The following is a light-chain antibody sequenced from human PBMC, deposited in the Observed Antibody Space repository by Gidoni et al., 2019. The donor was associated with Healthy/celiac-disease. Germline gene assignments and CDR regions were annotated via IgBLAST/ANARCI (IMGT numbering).Light chain of an antibody. CDR3: QQSYSTPAT. CDR1: QSISSY. J-gene: IGKJ5*01. Sequence: DIKMTQSPSSLSASVGDRVTITCRASQSISSYLNWYQQKQGKAPKLLIYAASSLQSGVPSRFSGSGSGTDFTLTISSLQPEDFATYYCQQSYSTPATFGQGTRLEIK. V-gene: IGKV1-39*01. CDR2: AAS.